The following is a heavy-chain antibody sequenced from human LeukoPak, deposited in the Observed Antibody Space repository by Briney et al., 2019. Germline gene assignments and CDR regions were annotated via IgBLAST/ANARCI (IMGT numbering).Heavy chain of an antibody. V-gene: IGHV3-23*01. CDR1: GFTFSTYT. Sequence: GGSLRLSCGPSGFTFSTYTMSWVRQAPGKGVGWVSSIVGTSDTRYADSVRGRFTISRDNSKSTLYRQMNDWRAEDTAVYYCAKDKVPEGFWELDYWGLGTPVTVSS. J-gene: IGHJ4*02. CDR2: IVGTSDTR. D-gene: IGHD1-26*01. CDR3: AKDKVPEGFWELDY.